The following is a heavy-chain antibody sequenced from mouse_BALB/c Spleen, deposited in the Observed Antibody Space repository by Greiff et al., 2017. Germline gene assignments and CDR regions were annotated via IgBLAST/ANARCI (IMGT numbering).Heavy chain of an antibody. Sequence: EVQLVESGPELVKPGASVKISCKASGYSFTGYFMNWVMQSHGKSLEWIGRINPYNGDTFYNQKFKGKATLTVDKSSSTAHMELRSLASEDSAVYYCARGSFDYFDYWGQGTTLTVSS. CDR2: INPYNGDT. V-gene: IGHV1-20*02. CDR3: ARGSFDYFDY. CDR1: GYSFTGYF. J-gene: IGHJ2*01.